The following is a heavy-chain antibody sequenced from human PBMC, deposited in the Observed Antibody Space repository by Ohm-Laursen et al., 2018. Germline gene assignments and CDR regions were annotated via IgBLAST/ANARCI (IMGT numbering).Heavy chain of an antibody. J-gene: IGHJ6*02. CDR2: IKQDGSEK. Sequence: SLRLSCAASGLTFSTDWMTWVRQAPGKGLEWVANIKQDGSEKYYVDSVKGRFTISRDNAKNSLYLQMSNLRAEDTAVYCCARVEARMVRGIIPRYYYYGMDVWGQGTTVAVSS. D-gene: IGHD3-10*01. CDR1: GLTFSTDW. V-gene: IGHV3-7*01. CDR3: ARVEARMVRGIIPRYYYYGMDV.